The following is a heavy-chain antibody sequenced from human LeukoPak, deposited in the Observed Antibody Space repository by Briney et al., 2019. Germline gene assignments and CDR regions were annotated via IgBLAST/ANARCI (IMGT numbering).Heavy chain of an antibody. D-gene: IGHD1-1*01. Sequence: PSETLSLTCTVSGGSMSSYSWSWIRQPPGEGLEWIGFIYYSGSTNYNPSLKSRVTISVDTSKNQFSLKLSSVTAADTAVYYCARVGDWNDLVYWGQGTLVTVSS. CDR3: ARVGDWNDLVY. CDR1: GGSMSSYS. CDR2: IYYSGST. V-gene: IGHV4-59*01. J-gene: IGHJ4*02.